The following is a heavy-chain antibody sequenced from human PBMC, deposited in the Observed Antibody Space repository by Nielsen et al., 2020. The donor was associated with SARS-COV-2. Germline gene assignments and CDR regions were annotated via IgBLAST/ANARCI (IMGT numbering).Heavy chain of an antibody. D-gene: IGHD3-10*01. J-gene: IGHJ4*02. CDR1: RFTFSSYW. V-gene: IGHV3-7*05. CDR2: IKQDGSEK. Sequence: GESLKISCAASRFTFSSYWMSWVRQAPGKGLEWVANIKQDGSEKYYVDSVKGRFTISRDNAKNSLYLQMNSLRAEDTAVYYCARSVSGSYYWEYYFDYWGQGTLVTVSS. CDR3: ARSVSGSYYWEYYFDY.